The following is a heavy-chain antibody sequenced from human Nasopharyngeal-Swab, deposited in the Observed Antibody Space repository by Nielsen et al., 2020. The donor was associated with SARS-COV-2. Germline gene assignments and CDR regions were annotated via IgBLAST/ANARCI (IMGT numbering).Heavy chain of an antibody. CDR1: GGSISSGSYY. Sequence: LRLSCTVSGGSISSGSYYWSWIRQPAGKGLEWIGRIYTSGSTNYNPSLKSRVTISVDTSKNQFSLKLSSVTAADTAVYYCAREGGYCSGGSCYRYGAFDIWGQGTMVTVSS. CDR3: AREGGYCSGGSCYRYGAFDI. J-gene: IGHJ3*02. D-gene: IGHD2-15*01. V-gene: IGHV4-61*02. CDR2: IYTSGST.